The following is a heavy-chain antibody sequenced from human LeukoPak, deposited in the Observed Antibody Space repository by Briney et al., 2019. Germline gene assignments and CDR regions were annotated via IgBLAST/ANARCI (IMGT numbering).Heavy chain of an antibody. CDR1: GGSFSGYY. CDR3: ARVATIFGVVRLDY. V-gene: IGHV4-34*01. D-gene: IGHD3-3*01. CDR2: INHSGST. J-gene: IGHJ4*02. Sequence: SETLSLTCAVHGGSFSGYYWSWIRQPPGKGLEWIGEINHSGSTNYNPSLKSRVTISVDTSKNQFSLKLSSVTAADTAVYYCARVATIFGVVRLDYWGQGTLVTVSS.